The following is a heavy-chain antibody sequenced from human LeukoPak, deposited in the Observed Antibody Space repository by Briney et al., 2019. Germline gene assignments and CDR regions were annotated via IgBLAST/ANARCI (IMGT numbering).Heavy chain of an antibody. V-gene: IGHV1-18*01. J-gene: IGHJ6*03. Sequence: ASVKVSCKASGYSFTSYGFNWVRQAPGQGLEWMGWMSAYNGKTNYAHSLQGRVTVTTDTSTNTAYMELRSLRSDDTAVYYCARAGGYYYRRGADYMDVWGKGTTVTVSS. D-gene: IGHD3-3*01. CDR2: MSAYNGKT. CDR3: ARAGGYYYRRGADYMDV. CDR1: GYSFTSYG.